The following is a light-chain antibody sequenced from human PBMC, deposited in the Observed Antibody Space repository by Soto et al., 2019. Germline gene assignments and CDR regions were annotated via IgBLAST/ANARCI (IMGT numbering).Light chain of an antibody. Sequence: DIQMTQSPSTLSGSVGDRVTITCRASQTISSWWAWYQQKPGKAPKLLIYKASTLKSGVPSRFSGSGSWTEFTLTISSLQPDDFATYYCQHYNSYSESFGQGTKVELK. J-gene: IGKJ1*01. CDR3: QHYNSYSES. CDR2: KAS. V-gene: IGKV1-5*03. CDR1: QTISSW.